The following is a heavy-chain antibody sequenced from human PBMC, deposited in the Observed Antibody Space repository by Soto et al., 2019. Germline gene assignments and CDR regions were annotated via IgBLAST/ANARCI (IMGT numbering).Heavy chain of an antibody. J-gene: IGHJ4*02. CDR2: LVYGGSNE. V-gene: IGHV3-30*09. D-gene: IGHD6-19*01. CDR3: ARAGVNSAWFGPAY. CDR1: GFSFRTSA. Sequence: QVQLVESGGGVVQPGRSLRLSCVASGFSFRTSAMHWVRQAPGKGLEWVAVLVYGGSNEFYADSVKGRFAISRDNSKNTLCLQINTLRPEDTAVYYSARAGVNSAWFGPAYWWQGTLATVSS.